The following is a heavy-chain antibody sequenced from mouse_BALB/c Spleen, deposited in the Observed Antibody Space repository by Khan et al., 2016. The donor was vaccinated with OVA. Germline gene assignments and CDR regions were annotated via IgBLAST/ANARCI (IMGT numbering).Heavy chain of an antibody. CDR1: GYTFTNYG. Sequence: QVQLKESGPELKKPGEIVKISCKASGYTFTNYGIHWVKQAPGKGLKWMGWINTYTGETTYADDFKGRFAFSLETSASTAYLQINSLRNEDTATYYCVKGDGYDGAYWGQGTLVTVSA. V-gene: IGHV9-3-1*01. D-gene: IGHD2-2*01. J-gene: IGHJ3*01. CDR3: VKGDGYDGAY. CDR2: INTYTGET.